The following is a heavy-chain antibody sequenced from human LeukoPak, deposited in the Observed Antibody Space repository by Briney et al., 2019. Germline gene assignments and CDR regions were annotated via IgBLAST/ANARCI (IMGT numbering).Heavy chain of an antibody. J-gene: IGHJ3*02. CDR3: ARDLYSSRTNDAFVM. CDR2: INHSGST. V-gene: IGHV4-34*01. Sequence: SETLSLTCAVYGGSFSGYYWSWIRQPPGKGLEWIGEINHSGSTNYNPSLKSRVTMSVDTSKNQFSLKLSSVTAADTTVYYCARDLYSSRTNDAFVMWGQGTMVTVSS. CDR1: GGSFSGYY. D-gene: IGHD6-19*01.